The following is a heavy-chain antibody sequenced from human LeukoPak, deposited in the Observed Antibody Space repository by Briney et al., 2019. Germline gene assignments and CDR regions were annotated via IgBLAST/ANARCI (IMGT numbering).Heavy chain of an antibody. CDR1: GGSTSIDH. CDR3: ARTNPSFDY. J-gene: IGHJ4*02. CDR2: ISYSGST. Sequence: SETLSLTCTVSGGSTSIDHWSWIRQPPEKGLEWIGCISYSGSTNYNPSLKSRVTISVDTSKHQVSLKLRSVTAADTAVYYCARTNPSFDYWGQGTLVTVSS. V-gene: IGHV4-59*08.